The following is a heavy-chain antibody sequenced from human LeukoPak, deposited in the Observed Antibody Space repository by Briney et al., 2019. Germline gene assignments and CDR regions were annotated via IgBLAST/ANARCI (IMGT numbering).Heavy chain of an antibody. CDR1: GFTFSSYS. CDR2: ISSSSSYI. V-gene: IGHV3-21*01. J-gene: IGHJ4*02. CDR3: ARGLSGHYDFWSGSLYYFDY. Sequence: KSGGSLRLSCAASGFTFSSYSMNWVRQAPGKGLEWVSSISSSSSYIYYADSVKGRFTMSRDNAKNSLYLQMNSLRAEDTAVYYCARGLSGHYDFWSGSLYYFDYWGQGTLVTVSS. D-gene: IGHD3-3*01.